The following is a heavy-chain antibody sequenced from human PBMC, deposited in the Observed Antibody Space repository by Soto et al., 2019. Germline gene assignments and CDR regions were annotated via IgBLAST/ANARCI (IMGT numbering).Heavy chain of an antibody. D-gene: IGHD3-3*01. CDR2: IYYSGST. V-gene: IGHV4-59*01. Sequence: NPSETLSLTSTVYGGSISSYYWSWIRQPPGKGLEWIGYIYYSGSTNYNPSLKSRVTISVDTSKNQFSLKLSSVTAADTAVYYCARDWRLSLYYGMDVWGEVTTVTV. CDR1: GGSISSYY. J-gene: IGHJ6*02. CDR3: ARDWRLSLYYGMDV.